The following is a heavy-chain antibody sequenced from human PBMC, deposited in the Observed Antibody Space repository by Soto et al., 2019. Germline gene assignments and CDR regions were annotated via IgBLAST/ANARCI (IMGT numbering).Heavy chain of an antibody. Sequence: QVQLVESGGGVVQPGRSLRLSCAASGFTFSSYGMHWVRQAPGKGLEWVAVISYDGSNKYYADSVKGRFTISRDNSKNTLYLHMNSLRAEDTAVYYCAKSGLSIAARLAENAPGRTNIDHWGQGTLVTVSS. CDR2: ISYDGSNK. J-gene: IGHJ4*02. CDR3: AKSGLSIAARLAENAPGRTNIDH. V-gene: IGHV3-30*18. CDR1: GFTFSSYG. D-gene: IGHD6-6*01.